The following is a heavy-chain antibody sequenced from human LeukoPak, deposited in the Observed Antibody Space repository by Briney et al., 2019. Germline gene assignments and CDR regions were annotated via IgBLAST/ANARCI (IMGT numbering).Heavy chain of an antibody. Sequence: GGALRLSSAASGFTFSKYAIQWVRQAPRKGVGGVAVISSDGSNKYYADSVKGRFTFSRDNSKNTLYLQMTSLRAEDTAVYYCARVNFAAAAMDVWSKGTTVTVSS. CDR1: GFTFSKYA. CDR3: ARVNFAAAAMDV. CDR2: ISSDGSNK. J-gene: IGHJ6*04. D-gene: IGHD6-13*01. V-gene: IGHV3-30*04.